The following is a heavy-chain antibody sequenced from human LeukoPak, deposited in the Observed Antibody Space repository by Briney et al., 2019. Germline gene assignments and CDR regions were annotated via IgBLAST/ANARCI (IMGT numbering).Heavy chain of an antibody. J-gene: IGHJ3*02. D-gene: IGHD4-17*01. Sequence: PSETLSLTCAVYGGSFSGYYWSWIRQPPGKGLECIGEINHSGSTNYNPSLKSRVTISVDKSKNQFSLKLSSVTAADTAVYYCARGRHDYGDYHDAFDIWGQGTMVTVSS. V-gene: IGHV4-34*01. CDR3: ARGRHDYGDYHDAFDI. CDR2: INHSGST. CDR1: GGSFSGYY.